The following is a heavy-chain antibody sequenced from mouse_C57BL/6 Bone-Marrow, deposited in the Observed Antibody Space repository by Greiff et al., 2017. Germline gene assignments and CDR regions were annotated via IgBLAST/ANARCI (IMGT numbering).Heavy chain of an antibody. D-gene: IGHD1-1*01. V-gene: IGHV1-59*01. CDR3: AREGLYYYGSSYFDY. J-gene: IGHJ2*01. CDR2: IDPSDSYT. CDR1: GYTFTSYW. Sequence: QVQLQQPGAELVRPGTSVKLSCKASGYTFTSYWMHWVKQRPGQGLEWIGVIDPSDSYTNYNQKFKGKATLTVDTSSSTAYMQLSSLTSEDSAVYYCAREGLYYYGSSYFDYWGQGTTLTVSS.